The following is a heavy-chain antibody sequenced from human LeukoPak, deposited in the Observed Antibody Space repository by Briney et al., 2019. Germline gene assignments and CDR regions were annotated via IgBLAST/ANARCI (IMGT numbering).Heavy chain of an antibody. J-gene: IGHJ3*02. Sequence: PSETLSLTCTVSGGSISSYYWSWIRQPPGKGLEWIGYIYYSGSTNYNPSLKSRVTISVDTSKNQFSLKLSSVTAADTAVYYCARWHEGVDIHLLGDAFDIWGQGTMVTASS. V-gene: IGHV4-59*08. CDR2: IYYSGST. CDR3: ARWHEGVDIHLLGDAFDI. CDR1: GGSISSYY. D-gene: IGHD2-2*03.